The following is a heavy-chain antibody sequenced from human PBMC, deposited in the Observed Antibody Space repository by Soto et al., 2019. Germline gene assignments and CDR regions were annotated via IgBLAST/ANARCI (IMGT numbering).Heavy chain of an antibody. CDR3: ARDKYSTSGTTLEY. J-gene: IGHJ4*02. D-gene: IGHD6-6*01. CDR2: ISSSGSTI. CDR1: GFTFSSYS. V-gene: IGHV3-48*04. Sequence: GGSLRLSCAASGFTFSSYSMNWIRQAPGKGLEWVSYISSSGSTISYADSVQGRFTVSRDNAKNSLYLQMNSLRAEDTAVYYRARDKYSTSGTTLEYWGQGTQVTVSS.